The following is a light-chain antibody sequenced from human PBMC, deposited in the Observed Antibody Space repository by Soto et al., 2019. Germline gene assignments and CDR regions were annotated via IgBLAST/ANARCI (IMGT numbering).Light chain of an antibody. CDR1: QGISSY. CDR3: LQHNSYPVS. CDR2: AAP. V-gene: IGKV1-17*03. J-gene: IGKJ4*01. Sequence: DIQMTQSPSVVSASVGDRVTITCRASQGISSYVAWFQQKPGKVPKSLIYAAPKLQSGVPSRFSGSGSGTEFTLTIRSLQPEDFATYYCLQHNSYPVSFGGGTKVEIK.